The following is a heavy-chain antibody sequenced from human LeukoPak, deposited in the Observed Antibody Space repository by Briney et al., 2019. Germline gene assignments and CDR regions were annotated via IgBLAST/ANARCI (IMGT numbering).Heavy chain of an antibody. CDR1: GYTFTSYG. D-gene: IGHD6-19*01. CDR2: ISAYNGNT. V-gene: IGHV1-18*01. Sequence: GASVKVSCKASGYTFTSYGISWARQAPGQGLEWMGWISAYNGNTNYAQKLQGRVTMTTDTSTSTAYMELRSLRSDDTAVYYCARDSSYSSGWDDIDYWGQGTLVTVSS. CDR3: ARDSSYSSGWDDIDY. J-gene: IGHJ4*02.